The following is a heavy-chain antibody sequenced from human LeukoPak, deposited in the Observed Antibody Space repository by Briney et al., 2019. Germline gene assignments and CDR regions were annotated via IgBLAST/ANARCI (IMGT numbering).Heavy chain of an antibody. CDR3: AKARQWLVSYYFDY. D-gene: IGHD6-19*01. CDR2: ISGSGGST. Sequence: GGSLRLSCAASGFTFSSYAMSWVRQAPGKGLEWVSAISGSGGSTYYADSVKGRSTISRDNSKNTLYLQMNSLRAEDTAVYYCAKARQWLVSYYFDYWGQGTLVTVS. J-gene: IGHJ4*02. CDR1: GFTFSSYA. V-gene: IGHV3-23*01.